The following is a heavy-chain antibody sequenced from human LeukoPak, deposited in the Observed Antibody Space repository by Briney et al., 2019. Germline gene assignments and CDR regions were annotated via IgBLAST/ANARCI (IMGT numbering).Heavy chain of an antibody. D-gene: IGHD6-19*01. CDR1: GYSTTAGYY. Sequence: PSETLSLTPALSGYSTTAGYYCAWTRQPPAKGRAWIGLIYHSGSYYYNPSLKSRVTISVDTSKYQFSLRLSSVAAADTAVYYWARGFLSSGVDYWGQGTLVTVSS. V-gene: IGHV4-38-2*01. J-gene: IGHJ4*02. CDR3: ARGFLSSGVDY. CDR2: IYHSGSY.